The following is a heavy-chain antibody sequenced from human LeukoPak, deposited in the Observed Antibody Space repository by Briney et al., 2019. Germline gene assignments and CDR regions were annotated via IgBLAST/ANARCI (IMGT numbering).Heavy chain of an antibody. J-gene: IGHJ1*01. CDR3: ATLTYCSGGSCFPKYFQH. D-gene: IGHD2-15*01. CDR2: IYHSGST. CDR1: GGSISSYY. V-gene: IGHV4-59*08. Sequence: PSETLSLTCTVSGGSISSYYWSWIRQPPGKGLEWIGYIYHSGSTNRNPSLKSRVTISVDTSKNQFSLKLSSVTAADTAVYYCATLTYCSGGSCFPKYFQHWGQGTLVAVSS.